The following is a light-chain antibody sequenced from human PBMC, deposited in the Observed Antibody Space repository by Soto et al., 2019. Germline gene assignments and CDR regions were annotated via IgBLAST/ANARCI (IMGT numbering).Light chain of an antibody. CDR1: SSDVGGYNY. Sequence: QSVLTQPRSVSESPGQSVTISCTGTSSDVGGYNYVSWYQQHPGKAPKLIIYDVTKRPSGVPDRFSGSKSGNTASLTISGLQAEDEADYYCCSYAGSYTIWVFGGGTKLTVL. CDR3: CSYAGSYTIWV. V-gene: IGLV2-11*01. CDR2: DVT. J-gene: IGLJ3*02.